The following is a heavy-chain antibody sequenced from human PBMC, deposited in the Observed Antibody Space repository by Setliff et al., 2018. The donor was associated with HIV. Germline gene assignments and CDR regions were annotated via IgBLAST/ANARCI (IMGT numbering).Heavy chain of an antibody. V-gene: IGHV1-24*01. CDR1: GYTLSELT. J-gene: IGHJ4*02. CDR2: FDPEDGDT. D-gene: IGHD5-12*01. Sequence: GASVKVSCKVSGYTLSELTMHWVRQAPGKGLEWMGRFDPEDGDTLYAQRLQGRVIMTEDSSTDTAYMELSSLTSDDTAVYYCATSPPGGSSDYIWGSDYFDYWGQGALVTSPQ. CDR3: ATSPPGGSSDYIWGSDYFDY.